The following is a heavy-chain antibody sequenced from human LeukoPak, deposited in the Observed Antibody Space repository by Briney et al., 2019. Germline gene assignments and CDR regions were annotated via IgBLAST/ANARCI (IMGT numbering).Heavy chain of an antibody. J-gene: IGHJ4*02. Sequence: PSETLSLTCTVSGGSISSSSYYWGWIRQPPGKGLEWIGSIYYSGSTYYNPSLKSRVTISVDTSKNQFSLKLSSVTAADTAVYYCARHGRSVITVVLFDYWGQGTLVTVSS. CDR3: ARHGRSVITVVLFDY. CDR2: IYYSGST. D-gene: IGHD1-20*01. CDR1: GGSISSSSYY. V-gene: IGHV4-39*01.